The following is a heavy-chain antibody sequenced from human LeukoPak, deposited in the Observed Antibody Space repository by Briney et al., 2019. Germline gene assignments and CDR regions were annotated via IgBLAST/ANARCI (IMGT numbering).Heavy chain of an antibody. CDR1: GFTFSSHT. CDR2: ISSTGSYI. J-gene: IGHJ4*02. D-gene: IGHD3-9*01. CDR3: ARQLYFEGLLDY. V-gene: IGHV3-21*01. Sequence: GGSLRLSCAASGFTFSSHTMTWVRQTPGKGLEWASSISSTGSYISYTDSVRGRFTISRDNAKNSLSLQMNSLRAEDTAVYYCARQLYFEGLLDYWGQGTWVTVSS.